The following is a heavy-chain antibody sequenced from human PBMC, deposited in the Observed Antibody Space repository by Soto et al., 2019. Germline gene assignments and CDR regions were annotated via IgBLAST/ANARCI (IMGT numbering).Heavy chain of an antibody. J-gene: IGHJ4*02. D-gene: IGHD3-10*01. CDR3: ARAAVRGVIVFDY. Sequence: GSLRLSCAASGFTFSSYWMSWVRQAPGKGLEWVANIKQDGSEKYYVDSVKGRFTISRDNAKNSLYLQMNSLRAEDTAVYYCARAAVRGVIVFDYWGQGTLVTVSS. CDR2: IKQDGSEK. CDR1: GFTFSSYW. V-gene: IGHV3-7*03.